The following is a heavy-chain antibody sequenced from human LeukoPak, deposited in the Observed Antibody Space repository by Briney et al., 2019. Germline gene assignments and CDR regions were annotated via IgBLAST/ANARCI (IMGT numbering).Heavy chain of an antibody. V-gene: IGHV3-23*01. J-gene: IGHJ4*02. D-gene: IGHD6-19*01. Sequence: GGSLRLSCAASGFTFSSDAMSWGRQAPGKGLEWVSAISGSGGSTYYADSVKGRFTISRDNSKNTLYLKMNSLRAEDTAVYYCAKDGIAVAGTDYWGQGTLVTVSS. CDR2: ISGSGGST. CDR1: GFTFSSDA. CDR3: AKDGIAVAGTDY.